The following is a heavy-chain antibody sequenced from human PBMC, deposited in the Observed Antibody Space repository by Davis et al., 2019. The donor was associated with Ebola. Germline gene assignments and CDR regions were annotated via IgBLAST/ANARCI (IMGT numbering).Heavy chain of an antibody. V-gene: IGHV3-7*03. D-gene: IGHD6-6*01. CDR3: ARAPFEYSSSWDGLLLASYYYYYMDV. CDR1: GFTFSSYW. CDR2: IKQDGSEK. Sequence: GGSLRLSCAASGFTFSSYWMSWVRQAPGKGLEWVANIKQDGSEKYYVDSVKGRCTISRDNSKNTLYLQMNSLRAEDTAVYYCARAPFEYSSSWDGLLLASYYYYYMDVWGKGTTVTVSS. J-gene: IGHJ6*03.